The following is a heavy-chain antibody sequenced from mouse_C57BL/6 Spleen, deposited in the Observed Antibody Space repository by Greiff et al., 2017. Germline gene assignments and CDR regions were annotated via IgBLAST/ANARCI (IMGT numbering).Heavy chain of an antibody. J-gene: IGHJ2*01. D-gene: IGHD2-1*01. CDR3: ARRDYGNDY. CDR2: IDPSDSYT. V-gene: IGHV1-69*01. CDR1: GYTFTSYW. Sequence: VQLQQPGAELVMPGASVKLSCKASGYTFTSYWMHWVKQRPGQGLEWIGEIDPSDSYTNYNQKFKGKSTLTVDKSSSTAYMQRSSLTSEDSAVYYCARRDYGNDYWGQGTTLTVSS.